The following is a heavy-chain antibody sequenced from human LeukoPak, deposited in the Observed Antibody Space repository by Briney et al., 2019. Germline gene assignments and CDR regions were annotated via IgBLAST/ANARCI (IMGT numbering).Heavy chain of an antibody. Sequence: GASVKVSCKASGYTFTSYYMHWVRQAPGQGLEWMGIINPSGGSTSYAQKFQGRVTMTRDTSTSTVYMELSSLRSEDTAVYYCAREGEMATQGFDIWGQGTMSPSLQ. CDR2: INPSGGST. CDR3: AREGEMATQGFDI. V-gene: IGHV1-46*01. CDR1: GYTFTSYY. J-gene: IGHJ3*02. D-gene: IGHD5-24*01.